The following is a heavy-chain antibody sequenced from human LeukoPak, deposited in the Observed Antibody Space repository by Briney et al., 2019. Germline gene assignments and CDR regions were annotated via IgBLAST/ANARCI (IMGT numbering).Heavy chain of an antibody. CDR3: ARDLLNYGSAYYDVGIFDS. V-gene: IGHV3-30*04. Sequence: GRSLRLSCEASGFSFSTSGVHWVRQAPGKWLEWMAVMSKDGRKNHYADSVKGRFTISRDNSKSTLFLQMNSLRPEDTAIYYCARDLLNYGSAYYDVGIFDSWGQGTLVTVSS. D-gene: IGHD3-10*01. J-gene: IGHJ4*02. CDR2: MSKDGRKN. CDR1: GFSFSTSG.